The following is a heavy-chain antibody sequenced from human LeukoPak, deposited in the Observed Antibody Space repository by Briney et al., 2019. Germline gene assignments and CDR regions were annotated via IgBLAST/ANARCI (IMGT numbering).Heavy chain of an antibody. CDR2: IHTRGTL. CDR1: GGSFTTYQ. J-gene: IGHJ3*02. CDR3: ARESTTVGAIGAFDI. V-gene: IGHV4-4*07. Sequence: SETLSLTCSVSGGSFTTYQWTWLRQTAGRGLEWIGRIHTRGTLNYNPSIQSRVTMSVDTAKRQFSLKLSSVTAADTAVYYCARESTTVGAIGAFDIWGQGTMVAVPS. D-gene: IGHD4-11*01.